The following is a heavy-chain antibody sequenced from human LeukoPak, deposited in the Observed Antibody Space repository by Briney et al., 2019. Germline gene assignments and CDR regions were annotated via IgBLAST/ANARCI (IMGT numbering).Heavy chain of an antibody. CDR3: ARDRGYCSSTSCYPHWFDP. Sequence: PGGSLRLSCAASGFTFSDYYMSWIRQAPGKGLEWVSYISSSSSYTNYADSVKGRFTISRDNAKNSLYLQMNSLRAEDTAVCYCARDRGYCSSTSCYPHWFDPWGQGTLVTVSS. CDR2: ISSSSSYT. J-gene: IGHJ5*02. CDR1: GFTFSDYY. D-gene: IGHD2-2*01. V-gene: IGHV3-11*06.